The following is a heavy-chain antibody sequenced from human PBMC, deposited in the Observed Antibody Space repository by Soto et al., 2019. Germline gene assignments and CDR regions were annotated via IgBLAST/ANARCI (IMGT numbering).Heavy chain of an antibody. CDR2: IIPIFGTA. V-gene: IGHV1-69*01. Sequence: QVQLVQSGAEVKKPGSSGKVSCKASGGTFSSYAISWVRQAPGQGLEWMGGIIPIFGTANYAQKFQGRVTITADESTSTAYMELSSLRSEDTAVYYCARAPDTASGDYYYGMDVWGQGTTVTVSS. CDR1: GGTFSSYA. D-gene: IGHD5-18*01. CDR3: ARAPDTASGDYYYGMDV. J-gene: IGHJ6*02.